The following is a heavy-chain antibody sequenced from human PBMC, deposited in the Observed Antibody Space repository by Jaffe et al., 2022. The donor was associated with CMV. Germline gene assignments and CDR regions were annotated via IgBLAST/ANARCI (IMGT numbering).Heavy chain of an antibody. J-gene: IGHJ5*02. V-gene: IGHV1-3*01. CDR3: VRPGAAPPGNWFDP. CDR1: GYTFNNHA. Sequence: QVQLVQSGAEVKKPGASVKVSCKASGYTFNNHAIQWVRQAPGQGLEWMGWVIPGNGKTLYSQKFQGRVAITRDTSASTAYMELSSLTSEDTAVYYCVRPGAAPPGNWFDPWGQGTLVTVSS. CDR2: VIPGNGKT. D-gene: IGHD6-13*01.